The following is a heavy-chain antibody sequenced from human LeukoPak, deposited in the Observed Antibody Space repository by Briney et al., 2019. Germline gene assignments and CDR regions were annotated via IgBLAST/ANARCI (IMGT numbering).Heavy chain of an antibody. CDR1: GGTFSSSA. Sequence: SVKVSCKASGGTFSSSAINWVRQAPGQGLEWMGGIIPIYGTANYAQKFQGRVTITADESTSTAYMELSSLRSEDTAVYYCARPKCGGDCYYLDYWGQGTLVTVSS. CDR2: IIPIYGTA. CDR3: ARPKCGGDCYYLDY. V-gene: IGHV1-69*13. D-gene: IGHD2-21*02. J-gene: IGHJ4*02.